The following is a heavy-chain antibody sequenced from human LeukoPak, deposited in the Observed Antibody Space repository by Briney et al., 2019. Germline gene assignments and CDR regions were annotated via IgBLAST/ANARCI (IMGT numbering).Heavy chain of an antibody. Sequence: GGSLRLSCAASGFTFDSYAMTWVRQAPGKGLEWVSSISGGGGITNYADSVKGRFTISRDNSKYTLFLQMNSLRAEDTAVYYCAKYGVDCSSTSCYPLYYMDVWGKGTMVTVSS. CDR1: GFTFDSYA. V-gene: IGHV3-23*01. CDR2: ISGGGGIT. J-gene: IGHJ6*03. D-gene: IGHD2-2*01. CDR3: AKYGVDCSSTSCYPLYYMDV.